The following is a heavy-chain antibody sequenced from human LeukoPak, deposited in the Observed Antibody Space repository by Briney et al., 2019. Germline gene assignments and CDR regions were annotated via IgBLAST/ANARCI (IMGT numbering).Heavy chain of an antibody. Sequence: GGSLRLSCAASGFTFSSYWMHWVRHAPGKGLVWVSRINSDGSSTSYADSVKGRFTTSRDNAKNTLYLQMNSLRAEDTAVYYCAKDRDSSPYFDYWGQGTLVTVSS. CDR2: INSDGSST. V-gene: IGHV3-74*01. D-gene: IGHD6-6*01. CDR1: GFTFSSYW. J-gene: IGHJ4*01. CDR3: AKDRDSSPYFDY.